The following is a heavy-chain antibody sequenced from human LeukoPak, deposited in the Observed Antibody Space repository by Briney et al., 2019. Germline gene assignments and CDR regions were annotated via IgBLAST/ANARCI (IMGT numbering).Heavy chain of an antibody. CDR1: GFTFTIFG. D-gene: IGHD2-2*01. CDR2: IDARSGTT. CDR3: AREIVVVPAAYDAFDI. Sequence: GGSLKLSCAASGFTFTIFGFNWVRQAPGKVPEWVSYIDARSGTTYYADSVQGRFTISRDNAQESVFLQMNSLRAEDTAVYYCAREIVVVPAAYDAFDIWGQGTMVTVSS. V-gene: IGHV3-48*01. J-gene: IGHJ3*02.